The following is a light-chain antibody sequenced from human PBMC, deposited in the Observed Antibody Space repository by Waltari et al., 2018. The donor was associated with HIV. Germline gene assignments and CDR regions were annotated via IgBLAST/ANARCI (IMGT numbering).Light chain of an antibody. V-gene: IGKV4-1*01. CDR3: QQYYSTPWT. CDR2: WAS. Sequence: DIVMTQSPDPLAVPLGERATINCKASQSVLSSSNNKNYLAWYQQKPGQPPNVLIYWASTRESGVPDRFSGSGSGTDFTLTISSLQAEDVAVYYCQQYYSTPWTFGQGTKVESK. J-gene: IGKJ1*01. CDR1: QSVLSSSNNKNY.